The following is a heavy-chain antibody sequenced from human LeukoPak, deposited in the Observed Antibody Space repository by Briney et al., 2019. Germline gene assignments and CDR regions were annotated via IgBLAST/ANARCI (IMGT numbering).Heavy chain of an antibody. D-gene: IGHD2-8*02. J-gene: IGHJ4*02. CDR1: GFTFNTYA. Sequence: GGSLRLSCAASGFTFNTYAMSWVRQAPGKGLEGVSALSDSGGSTSYADSVRGRFTISRDNSRDTLYLQMNSLRADDTAVYYCAKVRGRVLGPDFGYYFDYWGQGTVVTVSS. CDR3: AKVRGRVLGPDFGYYFDY. CDR2: LSDSGGST. V-gene: IGHV3-23*01.